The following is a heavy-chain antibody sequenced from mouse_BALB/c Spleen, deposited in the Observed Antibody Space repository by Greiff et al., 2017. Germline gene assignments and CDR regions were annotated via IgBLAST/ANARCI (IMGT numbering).Heavy chain of an antibody. CDR3: ASDYDYGGFAY. Sequence: DVQLQESGPGLVKPSQSLSLTCTVTGYSITSDYAWNWIRQFPGNKLEWMGYISYSGSTSYNPSLKSRISITRDTSKNQFFLQLNSVTTEDTATYYCASDYDYGGFAYWGQGTLVTVSA. D-gene: IGHD2-4*01. V-gene: IGHV3-2*02. CDR2: ISYSGST. J-gene: IGHJ3*01. CDR1: GYSITSDYA.